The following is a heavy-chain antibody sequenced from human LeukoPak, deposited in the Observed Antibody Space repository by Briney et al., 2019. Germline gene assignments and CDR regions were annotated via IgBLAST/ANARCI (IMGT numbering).Heavy chain of an antibody. CDR3: AHGSMYQLDY. J-gene: IGHJ4*02. V-gene: IGHV3-23*01. D-gene: IGHD2-2*01. CDR1: GFSLSSHG. CDR2: IIGGAGGT. Sequence: GGSLRLSCAASGFSLSSHGMSWVRQAPGKGLEWVSGIIGGAGGTYYADSVKGRFTISRDNAKNTLYLQMNSLRAEDTAVYYCAHGSMYQLDYWGQGTLVTVSS.